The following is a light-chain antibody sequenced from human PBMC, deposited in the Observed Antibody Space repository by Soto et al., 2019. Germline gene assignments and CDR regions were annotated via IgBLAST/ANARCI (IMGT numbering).Light chain of an antibody. CDR2: GAS. CDR1: QTVSLTC. V-gene: IGKV3-20*01. Sequence: EIVLTQSPGTLSLSPGESATLSCRASQTVSLTCLTWSPQNAWQAPRLLIFGASKRATGIPDKFSGSGSWRKFTLPNSGLEPEDLAVFYCPQYGSSPLISFGQGTKVDIK. CDR3: PQYGSSPLIS. J-gene: IGKJ5*01.